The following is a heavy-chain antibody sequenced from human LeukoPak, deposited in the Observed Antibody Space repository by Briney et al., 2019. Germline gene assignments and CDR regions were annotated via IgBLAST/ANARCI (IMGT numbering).Heavy chain of an antibody. CDR1: GYTFTGYY. Sequence: PGESLKISCKASGYTFTGYYIHWVRQAPGQGLEWMGWIYPYSGDTNYAQNFQGRVTMTRDTSISTAYMELSSLKSDDTAVYYCASDTNSGSSLDIWGQGPMLTVSS. J-gene: IGHJ3*02. D-gene: IGHD6-6*01. CDR2: IYPYSGDT. CDR3: ASDTNSGSSLDI. V-gene: IGHV1-2*02.